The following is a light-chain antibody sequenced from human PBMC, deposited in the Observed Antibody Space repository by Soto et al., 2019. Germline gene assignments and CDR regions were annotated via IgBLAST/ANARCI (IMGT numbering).Light chain of an antibody. Sequence: EIVLTQSPGTLSLSPGERATLSCRASQSVSSNLVAWYQHKPGQAPRLLMYDTSSRASDIPDRFSGSGSGTDFTLTISRLEAEDFAVYFCQQYGSSPTFSQGTKVDI. CDR3: QQYGSSPT. CDR2: DTS. J-gene: IGKJ1*01. CDR1: QSVSSNL. V-gene: IGKV3-20*01.